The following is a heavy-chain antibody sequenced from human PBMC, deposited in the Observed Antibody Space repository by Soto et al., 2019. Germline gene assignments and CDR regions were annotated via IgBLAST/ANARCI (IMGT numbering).Heavy chain of an antibody. CDR1: GGTFISYT. D-gene: IGHD6-13*01. J-gene: IGHJ6*02. Sequence: QVQLVQSGAEVKKPGSSVKVSCKASGGTFISYTVSWVRQAPGQGLEWMGRIIPILGIANYAQKFQGRVTITADKSTSTAYMELSSLRSEDTAVYYCASIAAAGYYYYGMDVWGQETTVTVSS. CDR2: IIPILGIA. CDR3: ASIAAAGYYYYGMDV. V-gene: IGHV1-69*02.